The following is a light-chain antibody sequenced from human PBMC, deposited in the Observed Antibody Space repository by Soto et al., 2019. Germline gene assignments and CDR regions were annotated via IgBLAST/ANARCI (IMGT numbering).Light chain of an antibody. Sequence: EIVLTQSPGTLSLSPGERATLSCRASQSVSSSYLAWYQQKPGQAPRLLIYGASSRATGIPDRFSGSGSGTAFTLPISRLEPEDFAVYYCQQYGSSPVVTFGPGTKVDIK. CDR1: QSVSSSY. CDR2: GAS. J-gene: IGKJ3*01. V-gene: IGKV3-20*01. CDR3: QQYGSSPVVT.